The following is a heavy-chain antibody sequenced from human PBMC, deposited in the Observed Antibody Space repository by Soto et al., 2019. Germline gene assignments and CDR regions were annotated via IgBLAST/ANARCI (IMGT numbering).Heavy chain of an antibody. D-gene: IGHD6-13*01. CDR2: IDTSGSST. Sequence: GGSLRLSCEASGFIFTNFWMHWARQVPGKGLVWVSRIDTSGSSTSYADSVKGRFTISRDNAKNTVSLQMNSLRAEDTGVYYCAKDSWYFDLWSQGSLVTVSS. V-gene: IGHV3-74*01. CDR3: AKDSWYFDL. CDR1: GFIFTNFW. J-gene: IGHJ4*02.